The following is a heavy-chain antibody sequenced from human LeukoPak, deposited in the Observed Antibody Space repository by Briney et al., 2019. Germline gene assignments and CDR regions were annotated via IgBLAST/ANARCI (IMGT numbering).Heavy chain of an antibody. V-gene: IGHV3-48*02. CDR3: ARDLGPIDF. J-gene: IGHJ4*02. D-gene: IGHD3/OR15-3a*01. CDR2: ISWSSSAI. Sequence: GGSLRPSCEASGFTFSSRSMNWVRQAPGKGLEWISYISWSSSAIYYADSVKGRFTISRDNAKNSVYLQMSSLRDEDTAVYYCARDLGPIDFWGQGTLVTVSS. CDR1: GFTFSSRS.